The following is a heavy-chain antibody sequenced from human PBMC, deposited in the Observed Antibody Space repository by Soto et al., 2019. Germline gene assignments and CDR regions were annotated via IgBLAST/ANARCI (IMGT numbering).Heavy chain of an antibody. V-gene: IGHV1-18*01. D-gene: IGHD6-13*01. CDR2: ISAYNGNT. CDR1: GYTFTSYG. CDR3: EISIAAAVVVDF. J-gene: IGHJ4*02. Sequence: QVQLVQSGAEVKKPGASVKVSCKASGYTFTSYGISWVRQATGQGLEWMVGISAYNGNTNNAQKLQGRDTMAPDTSTSTAYMELWSLRSDATAVYYFEISIAAAVVVDFCGQGTLVTVSS.